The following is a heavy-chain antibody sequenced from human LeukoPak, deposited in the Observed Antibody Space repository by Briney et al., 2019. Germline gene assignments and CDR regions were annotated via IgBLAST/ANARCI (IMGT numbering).Heavy chain of an antibody. J-gene: IGHJ4*02. V-gene: IGHV4-61*08. D-gene: IGHD6-13*01. CDR3: AGGDSSSWPPPPDFDY. CDR2: IYYSGST. Sequence: SETLSLTCTVSGGSISSGGYYWSWIRQHPGKGLEWIGYIYYSGSTYYNPSLKSRVTISVDTSKNQFSLKLSSVTAADTAVYYCAGGDSSSWPPPPDFDYWGQGTLVTVSS. CDR1: GGSISSGGYY.